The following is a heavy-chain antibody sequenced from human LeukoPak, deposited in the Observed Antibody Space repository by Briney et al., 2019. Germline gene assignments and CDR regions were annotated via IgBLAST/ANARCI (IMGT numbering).Heavy chain of an antibody. V-gene: IGHV1-46*01. CDR1: GYXFTSYY. Sequence: ASVKVSCKASGYXFTSYYIHWVRQAPGQGLEWMGIINPSGGSTSYAQKFQGRVTMTRDTSTSTVYMELSSLRSEDTAVYYCARGRYCSGGSCYLDYWGQGTLVTVSS. J-gene: IGHJ4*02. CDR3: ARGRYCSGGSCYLDY. CDR2: INPSGGST. D-gene: IGHD2-15*01.